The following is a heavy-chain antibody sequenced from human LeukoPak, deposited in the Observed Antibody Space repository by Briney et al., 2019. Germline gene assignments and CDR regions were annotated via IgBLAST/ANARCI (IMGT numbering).Heavy chain of an antibody. Sequence: PGGSLRLSCAASGFTFSSYSMNWVRQAPGKGLEWVSSISSSSSYIYYADSVKGRFTISRDNAKNSLYLQMNSLRAEDTAVYYCASDKRCSSTSCSDYWGQGTLVTVSS. J-gene: IGHJ4*02. V-gene: IGHV3-21*01. CDR1: GFTFSSYS. CDR3: ASDKRCSSTSCSDY. D-gene: IGHD2-2*01. CDR2: ISSSSSYI.